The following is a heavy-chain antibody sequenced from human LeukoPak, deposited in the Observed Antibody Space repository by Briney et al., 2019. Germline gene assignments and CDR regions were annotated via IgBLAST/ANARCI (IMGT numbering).Heavy chain of an antibody. V-gene: IGHV1-2*02. CDR1: GYTFTGYY. CDR2: INPNSGGT. J-gene: IGHJ4*02. Sequence: ASVKVSCKASGYTFTGYYMHWARQAPGQGLQWIGWINPNSGGTNYAQKFQGRVTMTRDTSISTAHMELSGLRSDDTAVYYCARDYGYYDSSGYGYWGQGTLVTVSS. D-gene: IGHD3-22*01. CDR3: ARDYGYYDSSGYGY.